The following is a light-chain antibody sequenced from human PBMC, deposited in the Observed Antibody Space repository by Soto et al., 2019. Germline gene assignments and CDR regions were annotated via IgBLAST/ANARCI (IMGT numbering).Light chain of an antibody. CDR1: ASNIGRDP. CDR3: AGWDGSLKGFV. Sequence: QSVLTQPPSASGAPGQRVTISCSVSASNIGRDPVNWYQQVPGTAPKLLIYENNHRPSGVPDRFSGSKSGTSASLVISGLQSEDEADYFCAGWDGSLKGFVFGTGTKV. J-gene: IGLJ1*01. CDR2: ENN. V-gene: IGLV1-44*01.